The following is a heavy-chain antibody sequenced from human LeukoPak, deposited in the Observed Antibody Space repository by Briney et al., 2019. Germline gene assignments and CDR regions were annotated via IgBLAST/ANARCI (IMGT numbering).Heavy chain of an antibody. Sequence: GGSLRLSCAASGFTFSDFGMHWVRQAPGKGLEGVAFIRYDGSDKNYADSVKGRFTISRDNSKNTLYLQMNSLRAEDTAVFYCAKRRDDNYFDYWGQGALVTVSS. CDR3: AKRRDDNYFDY. V-gene: IGHV3-30*02. CDR2: IRYDGSDK. D-gene: IGHD5-24*01. CDR1: GFTFSDFG. J-gene: IGHJ4*02.